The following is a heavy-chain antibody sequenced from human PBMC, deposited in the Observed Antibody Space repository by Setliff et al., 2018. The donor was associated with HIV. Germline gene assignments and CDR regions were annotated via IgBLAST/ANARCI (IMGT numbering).Heavy chain of an antibody. Sequence: ASVKVSCKASGYTFTSYAMHWVRQAPGQRLEWMGWINAGNGNIKYSQKYQGRVTITRDTSASTDCMELRSLRSEDTAVYYCARGTRVGANDAFDIWGQGTMVTVSS. V-gene: IGHV1-3*01. CDR2: INAGNGNI. CDR3: ARGTRVGANDAFDI. D-gene: IGHD1-26*01. CDR1: GYTFTSYA. J-gene: IGHJ3*02.